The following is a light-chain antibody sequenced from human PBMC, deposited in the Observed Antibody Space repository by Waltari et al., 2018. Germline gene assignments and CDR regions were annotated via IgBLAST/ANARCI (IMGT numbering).Light chain of an antibody. J-gene: IGKJ1*01. Sequence: EIVMTQSPGTLSVSPGERATLSCRASQRVNTNLAWYQQKPGQAPTLLIYGASIRATGITARFSGSGSGTEFTLTISSLQSGDFGIYYCQQYNNWPWTFGQGTKVEIK. V-gene: IGKV3-15*01. CDR1: QRVNTN. CDR2: GAS. CDR3: QQYNNWPWT.